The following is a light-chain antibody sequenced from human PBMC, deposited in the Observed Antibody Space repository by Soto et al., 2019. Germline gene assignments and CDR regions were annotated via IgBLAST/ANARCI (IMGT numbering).Light chain of an antibody. CDR2: GAS. CDR3: QQSSTTPPCT. V-gene: IGKV1-39*01. CDR1: QNIGSY. Sequence: DIHMTQSPSSLSASVGDRVTITCRARQNIGSYLNWYQQRPGRAPKLLIFGASVLQSDVPSRFSGSGSGTDFTLTISSLQPEDSATYYCQQSSTTPPCTFGQGTKLEIK. J-gene: IGKJ2*02.